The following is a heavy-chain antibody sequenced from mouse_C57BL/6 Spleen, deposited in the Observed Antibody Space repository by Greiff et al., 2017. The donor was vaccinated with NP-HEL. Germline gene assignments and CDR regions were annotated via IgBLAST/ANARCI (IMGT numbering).Heavy chain of an antibody. CDR3: ASRGYCSSYDWFAY. CDR2: ISSGGSYT. J-gene: IGHJ3*01. V-gene: IGHV5-6*01. CDR1: GFTFSSYG. D-gene: IGHD1-1*01. Sequence: EVQRVESGGDLVKPGGSLKLSCAASGFTFSSYGMSWVRQTPDKRLEWVATISSGGSYTYYPDSVKGRFTISRDNAKNTLYLQMSSLKSEDTAMYYCASRGYCSSYDWFAYWGQGTLVTVSA.